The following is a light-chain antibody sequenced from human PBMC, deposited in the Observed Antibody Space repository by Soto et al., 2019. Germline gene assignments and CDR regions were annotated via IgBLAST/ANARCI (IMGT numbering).Light chain of an antibody. CDR1: QGLTSNF. V-gene: IGKV3-20*01. Sequence: IVLTHSPGTLCPSSRAXVTPFCRASQGLTSNFLAWYQQRPGQAPSLLIYGASNRATGVPDRFSGGGSGTDFTLTISRLEPEDFAVYFCQQYVTAPRTFGQGTKVDIK. J-gene: IGKJ1*01. CDR3: QQYVTAPRT. CDR2: GAS.